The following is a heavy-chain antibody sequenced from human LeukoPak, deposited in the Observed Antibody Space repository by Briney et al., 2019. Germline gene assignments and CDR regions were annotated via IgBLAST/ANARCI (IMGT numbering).Heavy chain of an antibody. CDR1: GGSISSGGYY. D-gene: IGHD3-10*01. CDR2: INHSGST. Sequence: PSETLSLTRAVSGGSISSGGYYWSWIRQPPGKGLEWIGEINHSGSTNYNPSLKSRVTISVDTSKNQFSLKLSSVTAADTAVYYCARGPTRSGRFDIWGQGTMVTVSS. V-gene: IGHV4-34*01. CDR3: ARGPTRSGRFDI. J-gene: IGHJ3*02.